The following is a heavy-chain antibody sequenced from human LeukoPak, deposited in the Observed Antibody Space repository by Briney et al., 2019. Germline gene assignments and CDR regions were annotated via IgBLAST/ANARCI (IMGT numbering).Heavy chain of an antibody. CDR1: GFTFSSYG. V-gene: IGHV3-7*04. J-gene: IGHJ5*02. D-gene: IGHD2-15*01. Sequence: GSLRLSCAASGFTFSSYGMHWVRQVPGKGLEWVANIKQDGSEKYYVDSVKGRFTISRDNAKNSLYLQMNSLRAEDTAVYYCAREYCSGGGCYWNWFDPWGQGTLVTVSS. CDR2: IKQDGSEK. CDR3: AREYCSGGGCYWNWFDP.